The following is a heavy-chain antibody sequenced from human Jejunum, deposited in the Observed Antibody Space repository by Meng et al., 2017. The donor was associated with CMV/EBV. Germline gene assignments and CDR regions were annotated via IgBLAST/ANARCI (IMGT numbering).Heavy chain of an antibody. CDR2: ISHDGSAT. CDR3: AKVLITTSWLPQPFDA. D-gene: IGHD1-14*01. V-gene: IGHV3-23*01. Sequence: GSTFSLYPRAWVRQAPGKGLEWVAQISHDGSATYYADSMKGRMTISRDNSINTLYLQMNGLRADDTAVYFCAKVLITTSWLPQPFDAWGQGTLVTVSS. CDR1: GSTFSLYP. J-gene: IGHJ4*02.